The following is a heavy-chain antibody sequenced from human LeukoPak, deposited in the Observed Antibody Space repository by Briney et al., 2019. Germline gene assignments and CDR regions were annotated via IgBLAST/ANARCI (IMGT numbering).Heavy chain of an antibody. V-gene: IGHV3-7*01. CDR2: INQDGSDK. CDR1: GLTFSIHW. CDR3: VGGDY. Sequence: GGSLRLSCAASGLTFSIHWMNWVRQAPGKGLECVANINQDGSDKYYVDSVKGRFTISRDNTKNSLYLQVNSLRAEDTAVYYCVGGDYWGQGTLVTVSS. J-gene: IGHJ4*02.